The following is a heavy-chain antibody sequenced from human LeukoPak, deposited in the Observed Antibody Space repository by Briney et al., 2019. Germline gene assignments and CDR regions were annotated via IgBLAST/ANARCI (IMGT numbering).Heavy chain of an antibody. CDR2: IKQDGSEK. D-gene: IGHD3-3*01. Sequence: GGSLRLSCAASGFTFSSYWMSWVRQAPGKGLEWVANIKQDGSEKYYVDSVKGRFTISRDNAKNSLYLQMNSLRAEDTAVYYCAREDLPYDFWSGFRLEGFYYYYMDVWGKGTTVTVTS. CDR3: AREDLPYDFWSGFRLEGFYYYYMDV. V-gene: IGHV3-7*01. CDR1: GFTFSSYW. J-gene: IGHJ6*03.